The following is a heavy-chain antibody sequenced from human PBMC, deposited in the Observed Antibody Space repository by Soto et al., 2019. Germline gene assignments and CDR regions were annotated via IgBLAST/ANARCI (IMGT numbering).Heavy chain of an antibody. CDR2: INHSGST. CDR3: ARDQEQQLVRSPASYYYYYMDV. Sequence: SETLSLTCAVYGGSFSGYYWSWIRQPPGKGLEWIGEINHSGSTNYNPSLKSRVTISVDTSKNQFSLKLSSVTAADTAVYYCARDQEQQLVRSPASYYYYYMDVWGKGTTVTVSS. J-gene: IGHJ6*03. CDR1: GGSFSGYY. D-gene: IGHD6-13*01. V-gene: IGHV4-34*01.